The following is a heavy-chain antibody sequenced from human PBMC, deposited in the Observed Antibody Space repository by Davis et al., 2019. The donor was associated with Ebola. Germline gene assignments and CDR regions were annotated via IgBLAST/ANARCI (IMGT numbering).Heavy chain of an antibody. J-gene: IGHJ4*02. CDR3: VTGPFHGSEPFSG. V-gene: IGHV3-33*08. CDR2: IWYDGSNK. D-gene: IGHD3-10*01. Sequence: PGGSLRLSCTASGFTFSTYDMHWLRLAPGKGLEWVAVIWYDGSNKYYAGSVKGRFTISRDNSKNTVDLQMNSLRAEETAVYYCVTGPFHGSEPFSGWGQGTLVTVSS. CDR1: GFTFSTYD.